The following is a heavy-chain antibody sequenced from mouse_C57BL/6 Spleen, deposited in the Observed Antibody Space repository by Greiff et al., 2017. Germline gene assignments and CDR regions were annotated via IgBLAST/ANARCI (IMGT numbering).Heavy chain of an antibody. CDR1: GYAFSSYW. CDR3: SRSPITTVVGRGFAY. D-gene: IGHD1-1*01. V-gene: IGHV1-80*01. J-gene: IGHJ3*01. CDR2: IYPGDGDT. Sequence: QVQLKQSGAELVKPGASVKISCKASGYAFSSYWMNWVKQRPGKGLEWIGQIYPGDGDTNYNGKFKGKATLTADKSSSTASMQLSSLTSEDSAVYFCSRSPITTVVGRGFAYWGQGTLVTVSA.